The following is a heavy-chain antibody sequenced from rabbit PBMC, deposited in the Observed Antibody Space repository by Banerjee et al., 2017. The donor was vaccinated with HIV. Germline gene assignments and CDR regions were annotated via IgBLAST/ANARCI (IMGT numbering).Heavy chain of an antibody. V-gene: IGHV1S40*01. Sequence: SGSAYYASWAKGRFTISKTSSTTVTLQMTSLTAADTATYFCARGGVVGGYGYDLWGPGTLVTVS. J-gene: IGHJ4*01. D-gene: IGHD6-1*01. CDR2: SGSA. CDR3: ARGGVVGGYGYDL.